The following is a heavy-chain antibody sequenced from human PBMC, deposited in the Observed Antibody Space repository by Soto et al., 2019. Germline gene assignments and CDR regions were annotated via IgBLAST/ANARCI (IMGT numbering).Heavy chain of an antibody. CDR3: ATDPRGGYSYRIDAFDI. CDR1: GGTFSSYT. J-gene: IGHJ3*02. Sequence: QVQLVQSGAEMKKPGSSVKVSCKASGGTFSSYTISWVRQAPGQGLEWMGRIIPILGIANYAQKFQGRVTITADKSTNTAYMELSSMRSEDTAVYYCATDPRGGYSYRIDAFDIWGQGTMVTVSS. V-gene: IGHV1-69*08. CDR2: IIPILGIA. D-gene: IGHD5-18*01.